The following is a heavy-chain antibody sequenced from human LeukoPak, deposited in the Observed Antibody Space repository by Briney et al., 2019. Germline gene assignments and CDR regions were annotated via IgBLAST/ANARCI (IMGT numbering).Heavy chain of an antibody. CDR1: GFSVSSNY. CDR3: ARVVLLYWFDP. CDR2: IYSGGST. D-gene: IGHD2-15*01. Sequence: GGSLRLSCAASGFSVSSNYMSWVRQAPGKGLEWVSVIYSGGSTYHADSVKGRFTVSRDNSKNTLYLQMNSLRAEDTAMYYSARVVLLYWFDPWGQGTLVTVSS. J-gene: IGHJ5*02. V-gene: IGHV3-66*02.